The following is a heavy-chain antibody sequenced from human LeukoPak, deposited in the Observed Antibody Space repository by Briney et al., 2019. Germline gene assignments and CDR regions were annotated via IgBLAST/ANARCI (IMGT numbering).Heavy chain of an antibody. CDR2: ITDAVGST. J-gene: IGHJ4*02. Sequence: PGGSLRLSCAASGFTFSNAWMNWVRQAPGKGLEWVSAITDAVGSTHYADSVKGRFTISSDNSKNTVYLQMNSLRPEDMAVYYCAKEILSGLLYIDYWGQGTLVTVSS. CDR3: AKEILSGLLYIDY. CDR1: GFTFSNAW. V-gene: IGHV3-23*01. D-gene: IGHD5-12*01.